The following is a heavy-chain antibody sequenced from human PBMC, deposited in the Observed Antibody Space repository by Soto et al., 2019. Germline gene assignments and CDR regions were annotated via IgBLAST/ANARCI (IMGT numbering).Heavy chain of an antibody. CDR1: GYPISSGYY. Sequence: PSETLSLTCAVSGYPISSGYYWGWIRQSPGKGLEWIGSLYHSGSTYYNPSLKSRVTISVDSSKNQFSLRLTSVTAADTAVYYSARNSYYDFSSAYQRGFDLWGQGTVVTVSS. D-gene: IGHD3-3*01. CDR2: LYHSGST. J-gene: IGHJ4*02. V-gene: IGHV4-38-2*01. CDR3: ARNSYYDFSSAYQRGFDL.